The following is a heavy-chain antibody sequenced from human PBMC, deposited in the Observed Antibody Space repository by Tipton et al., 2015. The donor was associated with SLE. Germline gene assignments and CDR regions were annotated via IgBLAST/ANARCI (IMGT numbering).Heavy chain of an antibody. V-gene: IGHV4-59*01. D-gene: IGHD1-14*01. CDR3: ARWGAQLGTDNWFDP. CDR2: IYYSGST. J-gene: IGHJ5*02. CDR1: GGSISSYY. Sequence: TLSLTCTVSGGSISSYYWSWIRQPPGKALEWIGYIYYSGSTNYNPSLKSRVTISVDTSKNQFSLKLSSVTAADTAVYYCARWGAQLGTDNWFDPWGQGTLVTVSS.